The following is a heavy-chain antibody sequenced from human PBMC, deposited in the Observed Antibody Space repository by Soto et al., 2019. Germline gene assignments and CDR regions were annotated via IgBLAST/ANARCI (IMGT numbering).Heavy chain of an antibody. Sequence: PGGSLRLSCAASGFTFSSYGMHWVRQAPGKGLEWVAVISYDGSNKYYADSVKGRFTISRDNSKNTLYLQMNSLRAEDTAVYYCAKVLRFLDLFLGPDYWGQGTLVTVSS. V-gene: IGHV3-30*18. CDR2: ISYDGSNK. CDR3: AKVLRFLDLFLGPDY. CDR1: GFTFSSYG. D-gene: IGHD3-3*01. J-gene: IGHJ4*02.